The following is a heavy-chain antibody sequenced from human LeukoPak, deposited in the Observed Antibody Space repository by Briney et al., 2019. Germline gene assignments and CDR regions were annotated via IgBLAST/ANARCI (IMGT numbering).Heavy chain of an antibody. Sequence: GGSLRLSCAASGFTFSSYSMNWFRQAPGRGLKWVSSISSSSSYIYYADSVKGRFTISRDNAKNSLYLQMNSLRAEDTAVYYCARYCSSTSCQDYWGQGTLVTVSS. V-gene: IGHV3-21*01. CDR1: GFTFSSYS. D-gene: IGHD2-2*01. J-gene: IGHJ4*02. CDR3: ARYCSSTSCQDY. CDR2: ISSSSSYI.